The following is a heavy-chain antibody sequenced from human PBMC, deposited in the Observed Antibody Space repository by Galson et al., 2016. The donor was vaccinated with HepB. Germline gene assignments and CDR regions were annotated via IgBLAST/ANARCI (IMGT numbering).Heavy chain of an antibody. CDR1: GFTFTDYT. J-gene: IGHJ4*02. D-gene: IGHD4-17*01. V-gene: IGHV3-21*01. CDR2: ISASHRFI. CDR3: ARAYGDYAYTDH. Sequence: SLRLSCAASGFTFTDYTMNWFRLAPGQGLQWVASISASHRFIHYVDSAKGRFAISRGNAKNSLYLQMNSLRAEDTAVYYCARAYGDYAYTDHWGQGTQVIVSS.